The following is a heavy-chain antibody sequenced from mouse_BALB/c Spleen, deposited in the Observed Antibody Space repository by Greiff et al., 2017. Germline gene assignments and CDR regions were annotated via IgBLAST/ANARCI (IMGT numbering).Heavy chain of an antibody. CDR1: GFNIKDTY. D-gene: IGHD2-4*01. CDR2: IDPANGNT. CDR3: ARADYDGGTWLAY. J-gene: IGHJ3*01. V-gene: IGHV14-3*02. Sequence: VQLQQSGAELVKPGASVKLSCTASGFNIKDTYMHWVKQRPEQGLEWIGRIDPANGNTKYDPKFQGKATITADTSSNTAYLQLSSLTSEDTAVYYCARADYDGGTWLAYWGQGTLVTVSA.